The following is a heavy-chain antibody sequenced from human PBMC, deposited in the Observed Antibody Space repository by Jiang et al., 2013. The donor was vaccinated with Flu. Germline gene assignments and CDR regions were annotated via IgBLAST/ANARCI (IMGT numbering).Heavy chain of an antibody. Sequence: SVSSNSAAWNWIRQSPSRGLEWLGRTYYRSKWYNDYAVSVKSRITINPDTSKNQFSLQLNSVTPEDTAVYYCARIPRIAVAGSGGGYWGQGTLVTVSS. D-gene: IGHD6-19*01. J-gene: IGHJ4*02. V-gene: IGHV6-1*01. CDR3: ARIPRIAVAGSGGGY. CDR1: SVSSNSAA. CDR2: TYYRSKWYN.